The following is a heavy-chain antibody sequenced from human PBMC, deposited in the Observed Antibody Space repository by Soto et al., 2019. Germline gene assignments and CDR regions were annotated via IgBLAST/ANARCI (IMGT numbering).Heavy chain of an antibody. D-gene: IGHD2-8*01. CDR3: ARDHCTNGVCYWVGY. CDR1: GGTFSSYA. V-gene: IGHV1-69*01. J-gene: IGHJ4*02. CDR2: IIPIVGTA. Sequence: QVQLVQSGAEVKKPGSSVKVSCKASGGTFSSYAISWVRQAPGQGLEWKGGIIPIVGTANYAQKFQGRVTITADESTSTAYMELSSLRSEYTAVYYCARDHCTNGVCYWVGYWGQGTLVTVSS.